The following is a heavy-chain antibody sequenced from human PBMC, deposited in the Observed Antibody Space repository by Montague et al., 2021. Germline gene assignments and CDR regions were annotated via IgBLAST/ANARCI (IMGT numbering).Heavy chain of an antibody. V-gene: IGHV4-31*02. J-gene: IGHJ4*02. CDR2: SGSS. D-gene: IGHD2-21*01. CDR3: ARARNSVIVVVNEVDY. Sequence: SGSSYYNPSLKSRVTISVDTSKNPVSLRLSSLTAAYKAVYYCARARNSVIVVVNEVDYWGQVTLVTVSS.